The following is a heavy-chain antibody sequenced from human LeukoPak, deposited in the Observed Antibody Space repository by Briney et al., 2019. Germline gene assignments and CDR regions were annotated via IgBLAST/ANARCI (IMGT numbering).Heavy chain of an antibody. D-gene: IGHD5-12*01. J-gene: IGHJ4*02. Sequence: GGSLRLSCAASGFTFSSYSMNWVRQAPGKGLEWVSSISSSSSYIYYADSVKGRFTISRDNAKNSLYLQMNSLRVEDTAVYYCARYSGYDYPFDYWGQGTLVTVSS. CDR1: GFTFSSYS. CDR3: ARYSGYDYPFDY. V-gene: IGHV3-21*01. CDR2: ISSSSSYI.